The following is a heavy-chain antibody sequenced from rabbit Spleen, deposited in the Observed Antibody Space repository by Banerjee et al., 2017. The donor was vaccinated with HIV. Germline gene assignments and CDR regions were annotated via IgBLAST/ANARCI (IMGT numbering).Heavy chain of an antibody. CDR2: INTATGKP. V-gene: IGHV1S45*01. Sequence: QEELEESGGGLVKPEGSLTLTCKASGFSFSDRDVMCWVRQAPGKGLEWIACINTATGKPVYATWAKGRFTISKTSSTTVTLHMTSLTVADTATYFCARDAAGREDFNLWGPGTLVTVS. J-gene: IGHJ4*01. D-gene: IGHD4-2*01. CDR1: GFSFSDRDV. CDR3: ARDAAGREDFNL.